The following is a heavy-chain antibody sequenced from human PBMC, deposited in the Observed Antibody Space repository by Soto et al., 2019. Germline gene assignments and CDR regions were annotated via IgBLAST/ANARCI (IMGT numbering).Heavy chain of an antibody. D-gene: IGHD1-26*01. CDR1: GGSVSSGSYY. J-gene: IGHJ4*02. CDR2: IDYSGTT. Sequence: QVQLQESGPGLVKPSETLSRICTVSGGSVSSGSYYWSWIRQPPGKGLEWIGYIDYSGTTNYDPSLKSRVTISIDTSKNQFSLNLRSVTAADTAVYYCARTLRGQSYRGRDYWGQGTLVTVSS. V-gene: IGHV4-61*01. CDR3: ARTLRGQSYRGRDY.